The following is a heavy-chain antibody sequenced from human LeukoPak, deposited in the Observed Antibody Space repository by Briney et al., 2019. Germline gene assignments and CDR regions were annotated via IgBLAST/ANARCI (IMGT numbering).Heavy chain of an antibody. Sequence: PGGSLRLSCAASGFAFSSYSMNWVRQAPGKGLEWVSSISSSSSYIYYADSVKGRFTISRDNAKNSLYLQMNSLRAEDTAVYYCARSREDYDILTGYQYNWFDPWGQGTLVTVSS. CDR2: ISSSSSYI. CDR3: ARSREDYDILTGYQYNWFDP. J-gene: IGHJ5*02. D-gene: IGHD3-9*01. CDR1: GFAFSSYS. V-gene: IGHV3-21*01.